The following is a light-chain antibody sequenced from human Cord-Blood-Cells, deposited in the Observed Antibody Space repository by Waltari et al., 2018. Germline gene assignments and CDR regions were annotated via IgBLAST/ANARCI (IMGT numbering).Light chain of an antibody. V-gene: IGKV1-5*03. Sequence: DIQMTQSPSTLSASVGTRVTITCRASHSIRSWLAWYQLKPGKAPKRLIYKAFSLESGVPARFSGSGAETECSLSIHSLQPDDIATYYCQQYNSYCRTFGGETKLEIK. CDR2: KAF. CDR3: QQYNSYCRT. CDR1: HSIRSW. J-gene: IGKJ4*01.